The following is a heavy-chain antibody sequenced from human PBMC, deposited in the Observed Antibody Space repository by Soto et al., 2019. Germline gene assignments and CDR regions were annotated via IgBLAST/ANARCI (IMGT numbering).Heavy chain of an antibody. V-gene: IGHV3-30-3*01. CDR2: ISYDGSNK. CDR3: ARGTTTSAFSAMDV. D-gene: IGHD1-1*01. Sequence: QVQLVESGGGVVQPGRSLRLSCAASGFTFSNNAMDWVRQAPGKGLEWVAVISYDGSNKYIAESVKGRFTISRDNSKNTLSLQMNSLLAEDTAVYYCARGTTTSAFSAMDVWGQGTTVTVSS. J-gene: IGHJ6*02. CDR1: GFTFSNNA.